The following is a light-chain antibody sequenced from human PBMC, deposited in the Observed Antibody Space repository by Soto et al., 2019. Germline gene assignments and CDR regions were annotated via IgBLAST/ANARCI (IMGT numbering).Light chain of an antibody. J-gene: IGLJ1*01. Sequence: QSALTQPASVSGSPGQSITISCTGTRSDVGGYNYVSWYQQHPGIAPKLLIYGVTNRPSGVSPRFSGSKSCNTASLTTSGLQAEDEADYRCSSYTSASTLLYLFGTGTKLTVL. V-gene: IGLV2-14*01. CDR1: RSDVGGYNY. CDR2: GVT. CDR3: SSYTSASTLLYL.